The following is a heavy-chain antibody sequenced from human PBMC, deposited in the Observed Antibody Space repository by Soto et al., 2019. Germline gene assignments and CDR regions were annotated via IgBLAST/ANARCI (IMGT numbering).Heavy chain of an antibody. Sequence: SDTRSLTSTVPGCSIGIYYLVWIRQPPGKGLEWIGYVYHTGRTSYNPSLKSRVSISMDTSKNQFSLNLDSVTAADTAVYFCARDFAYFDSWGQGTLVTVSS. J-gene: IGHJ4*02. D-gene: IGHD3-3*01. CDR2: VYHTGRT. CDR3: ARDFAYFDS. V-gene: IGHV4-59*07. CDR1: GCSIGIYY.